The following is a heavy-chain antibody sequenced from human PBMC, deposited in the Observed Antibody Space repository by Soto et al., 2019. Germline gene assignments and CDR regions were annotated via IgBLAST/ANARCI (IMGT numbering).Heavy chain of an antibody. CDR1: GGTFSSYA. Sequence: GASVKVSCKASGGTFSSYAISWVRQAPGQGLEWMGGIIPIFGTANYAQKFQGRVTITADESTSTAYMELSSLRSEDTAVYYCASAQAAILNYYESSGYNFDYWGQGTLVTVSS. V-gene: IGHV1-69*13. J-gene: IGHJ4*02. CDR2: IIPIFGTA. CDR3: ASAQAAILNYYESSGYNFDY. D-gene: IGHD3-22*01.